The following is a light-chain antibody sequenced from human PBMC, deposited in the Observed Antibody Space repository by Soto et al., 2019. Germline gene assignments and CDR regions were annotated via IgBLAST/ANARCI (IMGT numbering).Light chain of an antibody. Sequence: DIQMTQSPSTLSASVGDRVTITCRASQSISSWLAWYQQKPGKAPKLLIYDASSLESGVPSRFSGSGSGTEFTLTISSLQPDDFATYYCQQYNSYSPRTFGQGTKVKIK. CDR3: QQYNSYSPRT. V-gene: IGKV1-5*01. CDR1: QSISSW. CDR2: DAS. J-gene: IGKJ1*01.